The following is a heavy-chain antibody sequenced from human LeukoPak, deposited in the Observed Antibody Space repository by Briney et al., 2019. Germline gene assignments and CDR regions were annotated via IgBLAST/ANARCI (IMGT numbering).Heavy chain of an antibody. D-gene: IGHD6-13*01. CDR1: GFTFGDYA. Sequence: PGRSLRLSCTASGFTFGDYAMSWVRQAPGKGLEWVGFIRSKANGGITEYAASGKGRFTISREDSKGIAYLQMNSLKTEDTAVYYCTRDSSSWYRGYYFYYYGMDVWGKGTTVTVSS. CDR3: TRDSSSWYRGYYFYYYGMDV. V-gene: IGHV3-49*04. CDR2: IRSKANGGIT. J-gene: IGHJ6*04.